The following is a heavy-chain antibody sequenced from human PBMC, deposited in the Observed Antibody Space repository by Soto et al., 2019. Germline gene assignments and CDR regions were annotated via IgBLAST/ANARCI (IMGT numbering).Heavy chain of an antibody. Sequence: PWETLSLTCAVYGGSFSGYYWSWIRQPPGKGLEWIGEINHSGSTNYNPSLKSRVTISVDTSKNQFSLKLSSVTAADTAVYYCARVRSKGPYSSSSEFDYWGQGTLVTVSS. CDR3: ARVRSKGPYSSSSEFDY. CDR2: INHSGST. J-gene: IGHJ4*02. V-gene: IGHV4-34*01. D-gene: IGHD6-6*01. CDR1: GGSFSGYY.